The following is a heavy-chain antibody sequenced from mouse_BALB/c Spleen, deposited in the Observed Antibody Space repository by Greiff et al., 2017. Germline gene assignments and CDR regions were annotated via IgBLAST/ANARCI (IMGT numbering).Heavy chain of an antibody. CDR3: ARGVYRYDSFAY. V-gene: IGHV2-9*02. CDR1: GFSLTSYG. J-gene: IGHJ3*01. CDR2: IWAGGST. D-gene: IGHD2-14*01. Sequence: QVQLKESGPGLVAPSQSLSITCTVSGFSLTSYGVHWVRQPPGKGLEWLGVIWAGGSTNYNSALMSRLSISKDNSKSQVFLKMNSLQTDDTAMYYCARGVYRYDSFAYWGQGTLVTVSA.